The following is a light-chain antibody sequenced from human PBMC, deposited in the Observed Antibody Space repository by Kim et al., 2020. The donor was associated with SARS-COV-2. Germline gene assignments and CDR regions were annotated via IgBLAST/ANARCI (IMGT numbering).Light chain of an antibody. CDR2: KDT. Sequence: SYELTQPPSVSVSPGQTARITCSGEALPKQHAHWYQQKPSQAPVVVIYKDTERPSGIPERFSGSSSAATVTLTITGVQPEDEADYYCQSADKRGTHWVFGGGTKLTVL. CDR3: QSADKRGTHWV. CDR1: ALPKQH. J-gene: IGLJ3*02. V-gene: IGLV3-25*03.